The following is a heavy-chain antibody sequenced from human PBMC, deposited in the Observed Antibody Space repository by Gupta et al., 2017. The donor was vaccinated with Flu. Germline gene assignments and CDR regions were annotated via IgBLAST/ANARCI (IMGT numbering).Heavy chain of an antibody. CDR1: GGSISDSSYS. V-gene: IGHV4-39*01. J-gene: IGHJ5*02. CDR2: FHDSGNT. D-gene: IGHD3-22*01. CDR3: ARQKTFYDSRGPPGWFDP. Sequence: QLQLQESGPELVKPSETLSLTCTVSGGSISDSSYSWGWIRQPPGGALEWIANFHDSGNTYQNPSLKSRVTISVDTSRTEFSLRLRSVTAADTAVYYCARQKTFYDSRGPPGWFDPWGQGILVTVSS.